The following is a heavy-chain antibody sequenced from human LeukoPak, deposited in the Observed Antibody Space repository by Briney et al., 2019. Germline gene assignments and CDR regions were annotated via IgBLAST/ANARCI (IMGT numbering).Heavy chain of an antibody. CDR1: GITLSNYG. D-gene: IGHD3-22*01. J-gene: IGHJ4*02. Sequence: GGSLRLSCAVSGITLSNYGMSWVRQAPGKGLEWVAGISDSGGSTNYADSVKGRLTISRDNPKHTLYLQMNTLRAEDTAVYFCAKRGVVIRVILVGFHKEAYYFDSWGQGALVTVSS. V-gene: IGHV3-23*01. CDR3: AKRGVVIRVILVGFHKEAYYFDS. CDR2: ISDSGGST.